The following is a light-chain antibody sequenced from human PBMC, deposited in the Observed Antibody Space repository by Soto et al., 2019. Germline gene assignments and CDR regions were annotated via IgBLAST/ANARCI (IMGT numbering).Light chain of an antibody. Sequence: QSALTQPASVSGSPGQSITISCTGTSSDVGGYNYVSWCQQHPGKAPKLMIYDVSNRPSGVSNRFSGSKSGNTASLTISGLQAEDEADYYCSSYTSSSTVVFGGGTTLTVL. CDR1: SSDVGGYNY. V-gene: IGLV2-14*01. J-gene: IGLJ2*01. CDR3: SSYTSSSTVV. CDR2: DVS.